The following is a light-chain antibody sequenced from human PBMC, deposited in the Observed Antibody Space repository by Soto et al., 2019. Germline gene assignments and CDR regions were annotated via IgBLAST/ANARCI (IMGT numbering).Light chain of an antibody. CDR2: GAS. V-gene: IGKV3-15*01. CDR1: QSVRSD. CDR3: QQYNNWPRT. J-gene: IGKJ1*01. Sequence: EIVMTHSPATLSVSPCERATLSYRASQSVRSDLVWYQQKPGQAPRLLIYGASTRATAIPARYSGSGSGTEFNLTISSLQSEDFAVYYCQQYNNWPRTFGQGTKVDIK.